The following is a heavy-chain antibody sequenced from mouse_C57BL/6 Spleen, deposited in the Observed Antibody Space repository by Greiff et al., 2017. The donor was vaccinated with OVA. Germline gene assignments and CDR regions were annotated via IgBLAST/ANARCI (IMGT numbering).Heavy chain of an antibody. V-gene: IGHV1-66*01. CDR1: GYSFTSYY. CDR2: IYPGSGNT. D-gene: IGHD2-4*01. CDR3: ARDDYDVRYAMDY. J-gene: IGHJ4*01. Sequence: QVHVKQSGPELVKPGASVKISCKASGYSFTSYYIHWVKQRPGQGLEWIGWIYPGSGNTKYNEKFKGKATLTADTSSSTAYMQLSSLTSEDSAVYYCARDDYDVRYAMDYWGQGTSVTVSS.